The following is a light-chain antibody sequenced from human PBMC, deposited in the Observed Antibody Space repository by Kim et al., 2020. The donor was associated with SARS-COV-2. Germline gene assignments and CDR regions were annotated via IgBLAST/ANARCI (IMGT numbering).Light chain of an antibody. Sequence: PASISCRCSQSLGYSDGNIYLNWFHHRPGESTPRLIYKVSNRDSGIPDRFSGSGSCTDFTLQISRVEAEGVGVYYCMLGTHWPFIFGPGTKVDIK. CDR3: MLGTHWPFI. CDR1: QSLGYSDGNIY. J-gene: IGKJ3*01. CDR2: KVS. V-gene: IGKV2-30*01.